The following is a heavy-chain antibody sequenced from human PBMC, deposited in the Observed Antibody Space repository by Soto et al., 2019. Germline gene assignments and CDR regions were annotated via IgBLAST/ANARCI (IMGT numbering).Heavy chain of an antibody. CDR1: GYTSADFG. D-gene: IGHD2-8*01. V-gene: IGHV1-18*04. J-gene: IGHJ5*01. CDR3: VRAQKHFRVNGNWFDS. Sequence: ASVKVSSKASGYTSADFGISWVRQAPGQGLEWMGWVSGNNGASNPAPKVQGRITMTLDTSTGVSYMALRSLRSDDTAIYYCVRAQKHFRVNGNWFDSWGQGTLVTVSS. CDR2: VSGNNGAS.